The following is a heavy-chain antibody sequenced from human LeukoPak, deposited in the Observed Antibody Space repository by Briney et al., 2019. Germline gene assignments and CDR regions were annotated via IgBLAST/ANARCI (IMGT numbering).Heavy chain of an antibody. D-gene: IGHD6-19*01. CDR3: ARDRGSPDAFDI. CDR1: GSTSKIYW. Sequence: PGGSLRLSCAASGSTSKIYWVHWVRQAPGKGLVWVSHINIDGRNTRYVDSVKGRFTISRDNAKNTLYLQMNSLRAEDTAVYYCARDRGSPDAFDIWGQGTTVTVSS. V-gene: IGHV3-74*01. J-gene: IGHJ3*02. CDR2: INIDGRNT.